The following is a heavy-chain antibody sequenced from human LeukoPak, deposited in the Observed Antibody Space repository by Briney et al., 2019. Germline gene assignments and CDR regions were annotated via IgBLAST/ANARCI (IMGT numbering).Heavy chain of an antibody. CDR3: ARGVPTGIDYFDY. CDR1: GFTVSSNY. J-gene: IGHJ4*02. Sequence: GGSLRLSCAASGFTVSSNYMSWVRQAPGKGLEWVSVIYSGGSSYYADSVKGRFTISRDNAKNSLYLQMNSLRAEDTAVYYCARGVPTGIDYFDYWGQGTLVTVSS. D-gene: IGHD1-1*01. CDR2: IYSGGSS. V-gene: IGHV3-53*01.